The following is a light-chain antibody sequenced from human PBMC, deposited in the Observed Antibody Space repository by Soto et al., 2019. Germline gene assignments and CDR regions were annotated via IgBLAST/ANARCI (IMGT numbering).Light chain of an antibody. V-gene: IGLV4-69*01. Sequence: QLVLTQSPSASASLGASVKLTCTLSSGHINYAIAWHQQHPEKGPRYLMIVTTDGSHTKGDGIPGRFSGSGSGAERYLTISGLQSEDEADYYCQTWGSNIRVAFGGGTKLTVL. CDR1: SGHINYA. CDR2: VTTDGSH. CDR3: QTWGSNIRVA. J-gene: IGLJ2*01.